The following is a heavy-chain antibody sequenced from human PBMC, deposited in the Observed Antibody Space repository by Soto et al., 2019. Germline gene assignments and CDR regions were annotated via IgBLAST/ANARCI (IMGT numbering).Heavy chain of an antibody. J-gene: IGHJ5*02. D-gene: IGHD3-16*01. V-gene: IGHV4-59*01. CDR3: ASGASWLDP. CDR2: MYYNGNI. CDR1: GGSISNYY. Sequence: SETLSLTCNVSGGSISNYYWTWIRQSPEKGLEWIGYMYYNGNINYNPSLKSRVTISIDTSKNLFSLTLKSVSAADTAVYYCASGASWLDPWGKGVLVTVSS.